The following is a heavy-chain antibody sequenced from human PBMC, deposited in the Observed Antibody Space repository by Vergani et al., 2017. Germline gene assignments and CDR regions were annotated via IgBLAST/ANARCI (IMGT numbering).Heavy chain of an antibody. J-gene: IGHJ6*03. CDR1: GDSITNGGFS. CDR2: LFPSGNS. D-gene: IGHD3-16*02. Sequence: QLQLQESGSGLVKPSQTLSLTCAVSGDSITNGGFSWNWIRQPPGKGPEWIGYLFPSGNSDYNPSLKNRVSISLDKYKNQFSLWVNSVTAADTAVYFCARASLRALVGYYYYMDVWGKGKTVVVSS. V-gene: IGHV4-30-2*01. CDR3: ARASLRALVGYYYYMDV.